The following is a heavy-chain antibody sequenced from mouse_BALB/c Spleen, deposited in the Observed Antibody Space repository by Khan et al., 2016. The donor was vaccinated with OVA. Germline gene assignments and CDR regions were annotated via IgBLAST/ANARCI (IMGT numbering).Heavy chain of an antibody. V-gene: IGHV1S136*01. Sequence: VQLQQSGPELVKPGTSVKMSCKASGYIFTNYLIHWVKQKPGQGLEWIGYINPYNGVTKYNDKFKGKATLTSDKSSITAYMELSSLNSEASAVYSCARGNWQYYYFDYWGQGSTLTVSS. D-gene: IGHD4-1*01. CDR1: GYIFTNYL. J-gene: IGHJ2*01. CDR3: ARGNWQYYYFDY. CDR2: INPYNGVT.